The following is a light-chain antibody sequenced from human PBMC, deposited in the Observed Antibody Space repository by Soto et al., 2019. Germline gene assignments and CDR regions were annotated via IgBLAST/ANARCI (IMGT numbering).Light chain of an antibody. CDR3: QLYGRSPRYT. CDR1: QTVDTNY. Sequence: EIVLMQSPGTLSLSPGERVTLSCRASQTVDTNYLAWYQQKPGQAPRLLIYSVSRRATGNPDRFSGSGSGKDFTLTISSLEPEDFAVYYCQLYGRSPRYTFGQGTKLEIK. J-gene: IGKJ2*01. V-gene: IGKV3-20*01. CDR2: SVS.